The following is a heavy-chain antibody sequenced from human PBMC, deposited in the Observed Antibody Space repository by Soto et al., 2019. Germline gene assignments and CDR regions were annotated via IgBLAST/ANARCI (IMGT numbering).Heavy chain of an antibody. CDR3: ARCIAVAGMIAY. J-gene: IGHJ4*02. V-gene: IGHV4-30-4*01. D-gene: IGHD6-19*01. Sequence: QVQLQESGPGLVKPSQTLSLTCTVSGGSISSGDYYWSWIRQPPGKGLEWIGYIYYSGSTYYNPSLRSRVTISVDTYKTQFSLKLSSVTAADTGVYYCARCIAVAGMIAYWGQGTLVTVSS. CDR2: IYYSGST. CDR1: GGSISSGDYY.